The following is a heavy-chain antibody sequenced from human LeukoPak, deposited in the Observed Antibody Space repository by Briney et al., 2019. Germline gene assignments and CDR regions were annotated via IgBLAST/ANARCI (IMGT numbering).Heavy chain of an antibody. V-gene: IGHV3-7*01. J-gene: IGHJ4*02. CDR1: GFTFSSYW. CDR3: ARDQWLPSRDGFHY. Sequence: GGSLRLSCAASGFTFSSYWMSWVRQAPGKGLEWVANIKQDGSEKYYVDSVKGRFTISRDNAKNSLYLQMNSLRAEDTAVYYCARDQWLPSRDGFHYWGQGTLVTVSS. D-gene: IGHD6-19*01. CDR2: IKQDGSEK.